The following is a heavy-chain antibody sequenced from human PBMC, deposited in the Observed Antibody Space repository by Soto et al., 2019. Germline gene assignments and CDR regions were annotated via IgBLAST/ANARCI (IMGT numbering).Heavy chain of an antibody. CDR1: GFTFSSYA. D-gene: IGHD6-13*01. CDR2: ISYDGSNK. Sequence: PGGSLRLSCAASGFTFSSYAMHWVRQAPGKGLEWVAVISYDGSNKYYADSVKGRFTISRDNSKNTLYLQMNSLRAEDTAVYYCARGQQLVQGGWFDPWGQGTLVTVSS. CDR3: ARGQQLVQGGWFDP. J-gene: IGHJ5*02. V-gene: IGHV3-30-3*01.